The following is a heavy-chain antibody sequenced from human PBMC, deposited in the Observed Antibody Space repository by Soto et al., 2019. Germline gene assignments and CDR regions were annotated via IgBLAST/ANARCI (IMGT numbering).Heavy chain of an antibody. J-gene: IGHJ4*02. CDR3: ARGTSGYDYGLFDF. CDR1: GYTFTKYG. V-gene: IGHV1-18*01. Sequence: VQLVQSGGEVRKPGASVTVSCRASGYTFTKYGISWVRQAPGQGLEWMGWLSADNDNTNYAQNLQGRVTMTTDTSTSTAYMQLRSLSSDDTAVYFCARGTSGYDYGLFDFWGQGTLVTVSS. D-gene: IGHD5-12*01. CDR2: LSADNDNT.